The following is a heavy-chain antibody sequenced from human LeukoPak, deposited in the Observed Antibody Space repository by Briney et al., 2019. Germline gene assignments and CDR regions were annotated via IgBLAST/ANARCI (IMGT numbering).Heavy chain of an antibody. CDR3: ANTALVVVISDFDY. CDR2: ISGSGGST. J-gene: IGHJ4*02. CDR1: GFTFSSYA. V-gene: IGHV3-23*01. Sequence: PGGSLRLSCAASGFTFSSYAMSWVRQAPGKGLEWVSAISGSGGSTYYADSVKGRFTISRDNSKNTLYLQMNSLRAEDAAVYYCANTALVVVISDFDYWGQGTLVTVSS. D-gene: IGHD3-22*01.